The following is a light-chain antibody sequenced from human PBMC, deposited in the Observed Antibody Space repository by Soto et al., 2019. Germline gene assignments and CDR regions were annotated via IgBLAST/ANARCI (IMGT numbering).Light chain of an antibody. CDR3: QPYNNWPLT. Sequence: DIQMTQSPSSLSASVGDRVTITCRASQSISSYLNWYQQKPGKAPKLLIYAASSLQSGVPSRFSGSGSGTDFTLTISSLQSEDFAVYYCQPYNNWPLTFGGGTKVEIK. CDR2: AAS. J-gene: IGKJ4*01. V-gene: IGKV1-39*01. CDR1: QSISSY.